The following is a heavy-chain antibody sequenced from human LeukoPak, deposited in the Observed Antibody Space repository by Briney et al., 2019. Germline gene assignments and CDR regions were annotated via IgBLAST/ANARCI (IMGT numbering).Heavy chain of an antibody. Sequence: SVKVSCKASGYTFINYYMHWVRQAPGQGLEWMGGIIPIFGTANYAQKFQGRVTITTDESTSTAYMELSSLRSEDTAVYYCARARMVMDYYYYMDVWGKGTTVTVSS. CDR1: GYTFINYY. V-gene: IGHV1-69*05. J-gene: IGHJ6*03. CDR2: IIPIFGTA. D-gene: IGHD5-18*01. CDR3: ARARMVMDYYYYMDV.